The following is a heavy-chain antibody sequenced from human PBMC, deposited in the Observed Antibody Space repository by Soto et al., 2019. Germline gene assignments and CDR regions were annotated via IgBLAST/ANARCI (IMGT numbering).Heavy chain of an antibody. CDR2: ISYDGSNK. V-gene: IGHV3-30*18. CDR3: AKDVEYYDFWRGLWDYYYGMDV. CDR1: GFTFSIYG. Sequence: PWGCLGVSCASSGFTFSIYGMPWVGQAPGKGLELAAVISYDGSNKYYADSVKGRFTISRDNSKNTLYLQMNSLRAEDTAVYYCAKDVEYYDFWRGLWDYYYGMDVWGQGTTVTVSS. D-gene: IGHD3-3*01. J-gene: IGHJ6*01.